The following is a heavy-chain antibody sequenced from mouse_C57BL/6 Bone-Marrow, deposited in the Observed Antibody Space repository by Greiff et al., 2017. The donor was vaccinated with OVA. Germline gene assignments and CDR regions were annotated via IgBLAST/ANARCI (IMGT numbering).Heavy chain of an antibody. CDR3: ARSEDSSGYLYAMDY. D-gene: IGHD3-2*02. CDR2: IYPGSGST. Sequence: QVQLQQPGAELVKPGASVKMSCKASGYTFTSYWITWVKQRPGQGLEWIGDIYPGSGSTNYNEKFKSKATLTVDTSSSTAYMQLSSLTSEDSAVYYCARSEDSSGYLYAMDYRGQGTSVTVAS. V-gene: IGHV1-55*01. J-gene: IGHJ4*01. CDR1: GYTFTSYW.